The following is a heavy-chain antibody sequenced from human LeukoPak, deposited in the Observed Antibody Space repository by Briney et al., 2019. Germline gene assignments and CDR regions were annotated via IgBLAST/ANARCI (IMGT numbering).Heavy chain of an antibody. CDR1: GDSVSSNSAV. CDR2: TYYRSKRYN. Sequence: SQTLSLTCAVSGDSVSSNSAVWNWIRQSPSRGIEWLGRTYYRSKRYNDYAVSVKSRITINPDTSMNQFSLQLNSLAPEDAAVYYCARVSGMSARGVICYYNGMDVWGQGTTVTVSS. J-gene: IGHJ6*02. D-gene: IGHD3-10*01. CDR3: ARVSGMSARGVICYYNGMDV. V-gene: IGHV6-1*01.